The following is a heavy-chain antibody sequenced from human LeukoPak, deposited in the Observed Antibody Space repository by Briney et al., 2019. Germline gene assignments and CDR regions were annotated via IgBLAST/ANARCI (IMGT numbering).Heavy chain of an antibody. J-gene: IGHJ4*02. V-gene: IGHV3-23*01. CDR2: ISGSGGST. CDR1: EFTFSSYG. CDR3: AYGIQLWLRAFDY. Sequence: GGSPRLSCAASEFTFSSYGMSWVRQAPGKGLEWVSSISGSGGSTQYADSVQGRFAISRDNSKNTLYLQMNSLRVEDTAVYYCAYGIQLWLRAFDYWGQGTLVTVSS. D-gene: IGHD5-18*01.